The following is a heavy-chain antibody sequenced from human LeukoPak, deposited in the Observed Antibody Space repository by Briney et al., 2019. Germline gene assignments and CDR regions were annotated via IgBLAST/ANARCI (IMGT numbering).Heavy chain of an antibody. J-gene: IGHJ1*01. V-gene: IGHV3-9*01. D-gene: IGHD6-19*01. CDR1: GFTFSNYW. Sequence: GGSLRLSCAASGFTFSNYWMHWVRQAPGKGLVWVSGISWNSGSIGYADSVKGRFTISRDNAKNSLYLQMNSLRAEDTALYYCAKDSRYSSGWFRGDFQHWGQGTLVTVSS. CDR3: AKDSRYSSGWFRGDFQH. CDR2: ISWNSGSI.